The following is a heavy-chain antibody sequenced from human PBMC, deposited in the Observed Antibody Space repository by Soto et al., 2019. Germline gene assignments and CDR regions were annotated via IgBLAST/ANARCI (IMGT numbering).Heavy chain of an antibody. CDR1: VCTFYISA. J-gene: IGHJ5*02. CDR2: ISSGGGTT. V-gene: IGHV3-48*03. CDR3: ATEYGSGSQVS. Sequence: GWSXRLSWSSAVCTFYISAMNWFRQAPGKGLEWVSYISSGGGTTYYADSVKGRLTISRDNAKNSLYLQMNSLRAEDTALYYCATEYGSGSQVSWGKGTLVT. D-gene: IGHD3-10*01.